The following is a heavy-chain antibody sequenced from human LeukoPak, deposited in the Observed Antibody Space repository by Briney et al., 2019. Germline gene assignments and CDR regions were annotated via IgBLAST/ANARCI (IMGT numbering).Heavy chain of an antibody. D-gene: IGHD3-9*01. J-gene: IGHJ4*02. CDR3: ARDVPTGYHDY. CDR2: IYYSGSA. V-gene: IGHV4-59*01. CDR1: NGSISSYY. Sequence: SETLSLTCTVSNGSISSYYWSRIRQPPGKGLEWIGYIYYSGSANYNPSLKSRVTISVDTSKNQFSLNLDSVTAADTAVYYCARDVPTGYHDYWGQGTLVTVSS.